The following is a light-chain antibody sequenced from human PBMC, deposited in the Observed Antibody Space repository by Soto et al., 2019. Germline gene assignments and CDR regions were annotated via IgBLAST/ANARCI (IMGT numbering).Light chain of an antibody. CDR1: QSLSSTY. J-gene: IGKJ2*01. CDR2: GAS. CDR3: QQSYSVPHT. V-gene: IGKV3-20*01. Sequence: EIVLTQSPGTLSLSPGERATLSCRASQSLSSTYLAWYQQKPGQAPRLLIYGASSRSTGIPDRFRGSGSGTDFTLTIDRLEPEDFAVYYCQQSYSVPHTFGQGTNLEI.